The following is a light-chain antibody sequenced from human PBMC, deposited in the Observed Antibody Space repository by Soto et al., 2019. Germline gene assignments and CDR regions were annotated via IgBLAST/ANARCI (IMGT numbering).Light chain of an antibody. CDR1: NIGSKS. CDR3: QVWDSSSDHWV. Sequence: SYELTQPPSVSVAPGQTARITCGGNNIGSKSVHWYQQKPGQAPVLVVYDDSDRPSGITERFSGSNSGNTATLTISRVEAGDEADYYCQVWDSSSDHWVFGGGTKLTVL. V-gene: IGLV3-21*02. CDR2: DDS. J-gene: IGLJ3*02.